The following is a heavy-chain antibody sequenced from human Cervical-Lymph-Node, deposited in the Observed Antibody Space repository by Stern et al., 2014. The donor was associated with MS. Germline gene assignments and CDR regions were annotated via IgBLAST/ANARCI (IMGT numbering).Heavy chain of an antibody. CDR2: LDWEDDK. V-gene: IGHV2-70*13. CDR3: ARSHYYQTSDYGGWFDP. CDR1: GFSLATSGMC. Sequence: QVTLRESGPALVQPTQTLTLTCSFSGFSLATSGMCVSWIRQAPGKAPEWLALLDWEDDKYYSPSLETRLAISKDTSKNQVVLTMTNLDPVDTATYYCARSHYYQTSDYGGWFDPWGQGTLVTVSS. D-gene: IGHD3-22*01. J-gene: IGHJ5*02.